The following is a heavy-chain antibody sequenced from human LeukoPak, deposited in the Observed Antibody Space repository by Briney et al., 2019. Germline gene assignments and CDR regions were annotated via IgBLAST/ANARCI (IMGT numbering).Heavy chain of an antibody. CDR3: ARKGYCSSTSCYEVAFFDY. Sequence: SETLSLTCTVSGGSLSSYYWSWIRQPPGKGLEWIGYIYYSGTTNYNPSLKSRVTISVDTSKNQFSLKLSSVTAADTAAYYRARKGYCSSTSCYEVAFFDYWGQGTLVTVSS. CDR2: IYYSGTT. CDR1: GGSLSSYY. V-gene: IGHV4-59*01. J-gene: IGHJ4*02. D-gene: IGHD2-2*01.